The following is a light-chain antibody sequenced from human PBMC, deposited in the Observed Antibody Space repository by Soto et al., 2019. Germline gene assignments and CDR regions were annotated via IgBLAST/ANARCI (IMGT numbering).Light chain of an antibody. V-gene: IGLV2-8*01. CDR1: SSDVGAYNY. J-gene: IGLJ1*01. CDR3: SSYAGGNNLYV. CDR2: EVS. Sequence: QSALTQPPSASGSPGQSVTISCTGTSSDVGAYNYVSWYQQHPGKAPKLLIYEVSKRPSGVPDRLSGSKSGNTASLTVSGLQAEDEADYYCSSYAGGNNLYVFGTGTKVTV.